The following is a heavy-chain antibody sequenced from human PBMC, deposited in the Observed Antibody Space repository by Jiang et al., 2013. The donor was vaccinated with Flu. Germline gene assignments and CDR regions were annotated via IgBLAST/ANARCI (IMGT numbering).Heavy chain of an antibody. CDR1: GYSFNSYG. D-gene: IGHD6-19*01. V-gene: IGHV1-18*04. Sequence: SGAEVKKPGASVKVSCKASGYSFNSYGISWLRQAPGRGLEWMEWISTYSGNANYAQMLQGRVTMATDTSTSTAYMELRSLRSGDTAVYYCAGDIGHFEGVAGGILNYFDYWGQGTQVTVSS. CDR2: ISTYSGNA. J-gene: IGHJ4*02. CDR3: AGDIGHFEGVAGGILNYFDY.